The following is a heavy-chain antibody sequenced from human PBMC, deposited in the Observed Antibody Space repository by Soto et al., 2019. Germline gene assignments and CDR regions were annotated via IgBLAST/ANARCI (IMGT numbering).Heavy chain of an antibody. D-gene: IGHD2-15*01. V-gene: IGHV3-23*01. J-gene: IGHJ4*02. CDR1: GFTFSTYD. CDR3: AKHVLQQQPLVPYDS. CDR2: ISGSGGST. Sequence: GGSLRLSCAASGFTFSTYDMSWVRQAPGKGLEWVSAISGSGGSTYHADSVKGRFTISRDNSKNTLYLQLTSLRAEDTAVYYCAKHVLQQQPLVPYDSWGQETLVTVSS.